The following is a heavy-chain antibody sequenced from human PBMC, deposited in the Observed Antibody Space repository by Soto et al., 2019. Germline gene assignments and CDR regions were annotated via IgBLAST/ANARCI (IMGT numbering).Heavy chain of an antibody. Sequence: AGGSLRLSCAAPGFNFSSYTMNWVRQAPGKGLEWVSSISSSNRYIYYADSLKGRFTISRDDAKNSLFLQMNSLRAEDTAVYYCARDRCGGGSCCRTYALDLWGQGTMVTVSS. CDR1: GFNFSSYT. CDR3: ARDRCGGGSCCRTYALDL. D-gene: IGHD2-15*01. V-gene: IGHV3-21*01. CDR2: ISSSNRYI. J-gene: IGHJ3*01.